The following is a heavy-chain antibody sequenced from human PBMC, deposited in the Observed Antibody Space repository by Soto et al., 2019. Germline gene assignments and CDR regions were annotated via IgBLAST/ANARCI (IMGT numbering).Heavy chain of an antibody. CDR2: IYHSGST. CDR1: SGSISSSNW. CDR3: ARRQQQLVSGGWFDP. Sequence: QVQLQESGPGLVKPSGTLSLTCAVSSGSISSSNWWSWVRQPPGKGLEWIGEIYHSGSTNYNPSLKSRVTEPVDKSKNQFSLKLSSVTAADTAVYYCARRQQQLVSGGWFDPWGQGTLVTVSS. D-gene: IGHD6-13*01. J-gene: IGHJ5*02. V-gene: IGHV4-4*02.